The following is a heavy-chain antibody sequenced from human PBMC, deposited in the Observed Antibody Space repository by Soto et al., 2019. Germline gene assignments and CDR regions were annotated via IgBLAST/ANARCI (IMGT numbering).Heavy chain of an antibody. CDR1: RFSISSGGYS. D-gene: IGHD3-22*01. Sequence: SESLSLTCAASRFSISSGGYSWSWLGQPPGQGLEWFGYIYHSGSTYYNPSLKSRVTLSVDTTNNQFSLKLSSVTAADTAVYYCLRFSGYSYYFDYWGQGTLVTVSS. V-gene: IGHV4-30-2*01. CDR2: IYHSGST. CDR3: LRFSGYSYYFDY. J-gene: IGHJ4*02.